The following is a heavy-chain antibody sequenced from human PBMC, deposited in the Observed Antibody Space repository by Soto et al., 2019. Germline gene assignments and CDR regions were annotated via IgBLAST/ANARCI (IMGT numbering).Heavy chain of an antibody. CDR2: IYHSGST. J-gene: IGHJ6*02. CDR3: ARGIAAAADV. V-gene: IGHV4-4*02. Sequence: PSEPLSLTCSVSVGSVSSSNWCSLFRQPPGKGLEWIGEIYHSGSTNYNPSLKSRVTISVDKSKNQFSLKLSSVTAADTAVYYCARGIAAAADVWGQGTTVTVSS. D-gene: IGHD6-13*01. CDR1: VGSVSSSNW.